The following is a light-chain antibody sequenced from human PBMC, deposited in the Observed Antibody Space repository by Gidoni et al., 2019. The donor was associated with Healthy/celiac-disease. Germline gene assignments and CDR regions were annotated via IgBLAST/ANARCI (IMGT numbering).Light chain of an antibody. V-gene: IGKV3-15*01. J-gene: IGKJ3*01. CDR3: QQYNNWPPMT. CDR2: GAS. Sequence: EIVMTQSPATLSVSPGERATLSCRASQSVSSNLAWYQQKPGQAPRLLIYGASTRATGIPARFSGSGSGKEFTLTISSLQYEDFAVYYCQQYNNWPPMTFGPGTKVEIK. CDR1: QSVSSN.